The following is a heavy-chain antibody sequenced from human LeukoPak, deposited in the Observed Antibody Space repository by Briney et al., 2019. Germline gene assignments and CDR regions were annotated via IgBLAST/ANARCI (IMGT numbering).Heavy chain of an antibody. J-gene: IGHJ4*02. Sequence: GGSLRLSCAASGFTVSSNYMSWVRQAPGKGLEWVSVIYSGGSTYYADSVKGRFTISRDNSKNTLYLQMNSLRAEDTAVYYCAKDQVDYGDYGVDYWGQGTLVTVSS. D-gene: IGHD4-17*01. CDR2: IYSGGST. CDR1: GFTVSSNY. V-gene: IGHV3-53*05. CDR3: AKDQVDYGDYGVDY.